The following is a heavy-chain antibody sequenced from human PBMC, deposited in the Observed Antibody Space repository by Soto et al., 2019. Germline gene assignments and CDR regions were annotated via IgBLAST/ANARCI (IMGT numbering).Heavy chain of an antibody. V-gene: IGHV3-30*18. J-gene: IGHJ4*02. Sequence: QVQLVESGGGVVQPGRSLRLSCAASGFIFSGFGMHWVRQAPGKGLEWVALISYDGSNKYYADSVKSRFTISRDTSRNTLDLQMNSLRAEDTAVYYCAKGGAVTTYFDYWGQGTLVTVSS. CDR1: GFIFSGFG. CDR3: AKGGAVTTYFDY. D-gene: IGHD4-17*01. CDR2: ISYDGSNK.